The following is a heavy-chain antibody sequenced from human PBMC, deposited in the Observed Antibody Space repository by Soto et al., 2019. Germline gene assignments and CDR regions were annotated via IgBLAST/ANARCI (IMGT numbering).Heavy chain of an antibody. CDR1: SCTLTRYN. CDR3: ARPTSYCSSTSCYQGPLKKAYYYYGMDV. D-gene: IGHD2-2*01. Sequence: KASSCTLTRYNMLCARPSTEKGLDWMGIINPSGGSTSYAQKLQGRVTMTRDTSTSTVYMELSSLRSEDTAVYYCARPTSYCSSTSCYQGPLKKAYYYYGMDVWGQGTTGTVSS. V-gene: IGHV1-46*04. J-gene: IGHJ6*02. CDR2: INPSGGST.